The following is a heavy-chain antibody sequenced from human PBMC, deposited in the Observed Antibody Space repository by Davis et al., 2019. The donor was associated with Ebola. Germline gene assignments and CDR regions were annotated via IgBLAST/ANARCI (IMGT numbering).Heavy chain of an antibody. Sequence: AASVKVSCKASGYTFTSYGISWVRQAPGQGLDWMGWISAYNGNTNYAQKLQGRVTMTTDTSTSTAYMELRSLRSDDTAVYYCARVNVYYGSGRLIYYYYGMDVWGQGTTVTVSS. CDR1: GYTFTSYG. D-gene: IGHD3-10*01. CDR2: ISAYNGNT. CDR3: ARVNVYYGSGRLIYYYYGMDV. J-gene: IGHJ6*02. V-gene: IGHV1-18*01.